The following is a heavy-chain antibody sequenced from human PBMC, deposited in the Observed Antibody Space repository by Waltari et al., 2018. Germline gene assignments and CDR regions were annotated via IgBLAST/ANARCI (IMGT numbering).Heavy chain of an antibody. J-gene: IGHJ4*02. D-gene: IGHD2-15*01. CDR3: AKGVVVAVPFDY. CDR1: GFTFSSYA. V-gene: IGHV3-23*01. CDR2: ISGSGGST. Sequence: EVQLLESGGGLVQPGGSLRLSCAASGFTFSSYAMRWVPQAPGKGLEWVSAISGSGGSTYYADSVKGRFTISRDNSKNTLYLQMNSLRAEDTAVYYCAKGVVVAVPFDYWGQGTLVTVSS.